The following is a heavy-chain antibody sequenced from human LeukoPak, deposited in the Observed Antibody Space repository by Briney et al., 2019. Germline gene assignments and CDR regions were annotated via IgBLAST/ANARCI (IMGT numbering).Heavy chain of an antibody. D-gene: IGHD4-23*01. CDR3: ARIRRTTVVTAGAFDI. CDR2: IDWVDDK. CDR1: GFSLSTSGMC. J-gene: IGHJ3*02. Sequence: SGPTLVKPTQTLTLTCTFSGFSLSTSGMCVSWIRQPPGKALEWLARIDWVDDKYYSTSLKTRLTISKDTSKNQVVLTMTNMDPLDTATYYCARIRRTTVVTAGAFDIWGQGTMVTVSS. V-gene: IGHV2-70*11.